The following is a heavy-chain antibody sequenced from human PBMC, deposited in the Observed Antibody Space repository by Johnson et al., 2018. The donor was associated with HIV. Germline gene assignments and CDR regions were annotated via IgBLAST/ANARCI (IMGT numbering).Heavy chain of an antibody. Sequence: QVQLVESGGGVVQPWRSLRLSCAASGFTFSSYAMHWVRQAPGKGLEWVAVISYDGSNKYYADSVKGRFTISRDNSKNTLYLQMNSLRAEDTAVYYCARESGSSGAFDIWGQGTMVTVSS. D-gene: IGHD1-26*01. J-gene: IGHJ3*02. CDR2: ISYDGSNK. V-gene: IGHV3-30-3*01. CDR3: ARESGSSGAFDI. CDR1: GFTFSSYA.